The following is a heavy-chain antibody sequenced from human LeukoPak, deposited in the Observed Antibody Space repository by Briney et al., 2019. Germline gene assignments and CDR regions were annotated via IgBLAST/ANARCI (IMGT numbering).Heavy chain of an antibody. V-gene: IGHV3-30*18. D-gene: IGHD6-13*01. CDR3: AKDNKGAVAGTRGFDP. CDR1: GFTFNNYG. Sequence: GGSLRLSCVASGFTFNNYGMHWVRQAPGKGLEWLAGISYDGSNQKYGESVKGRFTISRDNSKNMLFLQMHSLRAEDTALYYCAKDNKGAVAGTRGFDPWGQGTLVTVSS. CDR2: ISYDGSNQ. J-gene: IGHJ5*02.